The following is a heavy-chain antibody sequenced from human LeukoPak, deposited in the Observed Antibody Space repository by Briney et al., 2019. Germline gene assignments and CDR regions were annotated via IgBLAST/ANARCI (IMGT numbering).Heavy chain of an antibody. J-gene: IGHJ6*03. CDR3: ARDGYQYYYYYYYMDV. Sequence: PGGSLRLSCAASGFTFSSYAMHWVRQAPGKGLEWVAVISYDGSNKYYADSVKGRFTISRDNSKNTLYLQMNSLRAEDTAVYYCARDGYQYYYYYYYMDVWGKGTTVTVSS. D-gene: IGHD5-12*01. CDR1: GFTFSSYA. V-gene: IGHV3-30*04. CDR2: ISYDGSNK.